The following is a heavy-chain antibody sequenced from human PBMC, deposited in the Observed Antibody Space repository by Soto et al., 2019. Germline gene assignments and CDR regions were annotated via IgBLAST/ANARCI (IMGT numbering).Heavy chain of an antibody. CDR3: ARAPAPGTYYYGMDV. CDR1: GDSISSCY. J-gene: IGHJ6*02. D-gene: IGHD3-10*01. CDR2: IYYTGST. Sequence: PSDTLSLTYTFSGDSISSCYWSWIRQCPGKELEWIGYIYYTGSTKYNPSLESRVTISIDTSKNQFSLNLRSVTAADTAVYYCARAPAPGTYYYGMDVWGQGTTVT. V-gene: IGHV4-59*01.